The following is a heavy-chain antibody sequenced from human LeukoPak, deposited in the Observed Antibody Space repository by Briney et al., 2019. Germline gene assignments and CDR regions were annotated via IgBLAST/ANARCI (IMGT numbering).Heavy chain of an antibody. J-gene: IGHJ6*02. D-gene: IGHD3-10*01. CDR1: GFTFSSYW. Sequence: PGGSLRLSCAASGFTFSSYWMSWVRQAPGKGLEWVANIKEDGSEKYYVDSVKGRFTISRDNAKNSLYLQMNSLRAEDTAVYYCASAGNYYGSGSYFPMDVWGQGTTVTVSS. V-gene: IGHV3-7*01. CDR3: ASAGNYYGSGSYFPMDV. CDR2: IKEDGSEK.